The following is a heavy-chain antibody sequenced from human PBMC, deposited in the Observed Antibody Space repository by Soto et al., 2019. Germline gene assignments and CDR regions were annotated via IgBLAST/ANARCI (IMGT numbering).Heavy chain of an antibody. V-gene: IGHV3-30*18. CDR2: ISSDGSNK. D-gene: IGHD3-9*01. Sequence: QVQLVAAGGGVVQPGRSLRLSCAASGFTFSSYGMQWVRQAPGKGLDRVAVISSDGSNKYYVDSVKGRFTISRDNSNNTLYLQINSLIAEGTAVYYCAKDGPILTSYPLDYYYYAMDVWGQGPTVTVSS. J-gene: IGHJ6*02. CDR1: GFTFSSYG. CDR3: AKDGPILTSYPLDYYYYAMDV.